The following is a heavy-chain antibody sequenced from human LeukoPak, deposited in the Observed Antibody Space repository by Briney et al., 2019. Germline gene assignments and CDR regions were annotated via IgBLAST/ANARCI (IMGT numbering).Heavy chain of an antibody. CDR1: GLPFSLYG. Sequence: GGSLRLSCAASGLPFSLYGMHWVRQAPGKGLEWVAVISYDGSDKNYADSVKGRFTISRDNSNNRVYLQMNSLRAEDTAVYYCAKVPRYCSSTSCPDFDYWGQGTLVTVSS. CDR3: AKVPRYCSSTSCPDFDY. CDR2: ISYDGSDK. D-gene: IGHD2-2*01. J-gene: IGHJ4*02. V-gene: IGHV3-30*18.